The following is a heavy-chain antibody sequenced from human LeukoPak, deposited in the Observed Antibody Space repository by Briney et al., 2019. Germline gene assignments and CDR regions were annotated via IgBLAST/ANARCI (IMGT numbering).Heavy chain of an antibody. CDR2: ISASGGST. D-gene: IGHD1-26*01. CDR1: GFTFSSSA. V-gene: IGHV3-23*01. Sequence: GGSLRLSCAASGFTFSSSAMSWVRQVPGKGLEWVSGISASGGSTSYADSVRGRFTISRDNSKNTLYLQMNSLRAEDTAVYYCAKRRKSIVGATHDAFDIWGQGTMVTVSS. CDR3: AKRRKSIVGATHDAFDI. J-gene: IGHJ3*02.